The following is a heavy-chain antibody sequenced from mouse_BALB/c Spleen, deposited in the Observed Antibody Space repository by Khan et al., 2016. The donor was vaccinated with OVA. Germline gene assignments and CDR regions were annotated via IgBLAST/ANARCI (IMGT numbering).Heavy chain of an antibody. V-gene: IGHV5-6*01. D-gene: IGHD1-1*01. CDR2: VSTGGSYT. CDR1: GFTFSTYG. CDR3: TRLDYSYGSEGFAY. J-gene: IGHJ3*01. Sequence: EVQLVESGGDLVKPGGSLKLSCAASGFTFSTYGMSWVRQAPDKRLEWVATVSTGGSYTYYPDSVKGRFTISRDNAKNTLYLQMSGLRSEDTAMFYCTRLDYSYGSEGFAYWGQGTLVTVSA.